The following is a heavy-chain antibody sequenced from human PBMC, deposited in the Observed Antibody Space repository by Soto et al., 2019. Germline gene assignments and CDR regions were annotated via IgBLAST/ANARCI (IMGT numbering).Heavy chain of an antibody. Sequence: GESLKISCQSSGYTFSNFWIGWVRQLPGKGLEWMGIIYPGDHETRYSPSFHGKVTISADRSINTAYLQWNSLEASDTAFYFCARSPRSSPYFDYWGQGALVTVS. J-gene: IGHJ4*02. CDR2: IYPGDHET. CDR3: ARSPRSSPYFDY. V-gene: IGHV5-51*01. D-gene: IGHD6-13*01. CDR1: GYTFSNFW.